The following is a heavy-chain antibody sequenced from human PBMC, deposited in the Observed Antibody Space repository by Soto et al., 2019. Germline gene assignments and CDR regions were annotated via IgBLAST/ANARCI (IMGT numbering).Heavy chain of an antibody. CDR2: FDPEDGET. D-gene: IGHD3-10*01. CDR3: ATDIPIIYGSGSHPNY. CDR1: GYTLTELS. V-gene: IGHV1-24*01. Sequence: ASVKVSCKVSGYTLTELSMHWVRQAPGKGLEWMGGFDPEDGETIYAQKFQGRVTMTEDTSTDTAYMELSSLRSEDTAVYYCATDIPIIYGSGSHPNYWGQGTLVTVSS. J-gene: IGHJ4*02.